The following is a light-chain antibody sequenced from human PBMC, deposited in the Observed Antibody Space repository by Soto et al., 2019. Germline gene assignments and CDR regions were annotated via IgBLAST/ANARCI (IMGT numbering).Light chain of an antibody. CDR3: CSYTSITTDVI. CDR1: SSDIGSYNF. J-gene: IGLJ2*01. V-gene: IGLV2-14*03. Sequence: QSVLTQHASVSGSPGQSITISCTGSSSDIGSYNFVSWYQVHPGKAPKLVIFDVSNRPSGVSHRFSGSKSDNTASLTISGLQPEDEADYYCCSYTSITTDVIFGGGTKLTVL. CDR2: DVS.